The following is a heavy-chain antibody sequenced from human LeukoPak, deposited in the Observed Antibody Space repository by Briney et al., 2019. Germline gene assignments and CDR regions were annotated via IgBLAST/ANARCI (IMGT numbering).Heavy chain of an antibody. CDR3: ARDLVAAADNWFDP. CDR2: ISSSSSYI. CDR1: GFTFSSYS. Sequence: GGSLRLSCAPSGFTFSSYSMNWVRQAPGKGREWVSSISSSSSYIYYADSVKGRFTISRDNAKNSLYLQMNSLRAEDTAVYYCARDLVAAADNWFDPWGQGTLVTVSS. V-gene: IGHV3-21*01. J-gene: IGHJ5*02. D-gene: IGHD6-13*01.